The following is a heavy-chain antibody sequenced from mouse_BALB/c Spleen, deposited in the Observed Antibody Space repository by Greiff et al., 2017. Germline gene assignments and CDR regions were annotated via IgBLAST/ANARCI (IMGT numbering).Heavy chain of an antibody. CDR1: GYTFTSYV. CDR2: INPYNDGT. V-gene: IGHV1-14*01. D-gene: IGHD4-1*01. J-gene: IGHJ4*01. Sequence: EVQLQESGPELVKPGASVKMSCKASGYTFTSYVMHWVKQKPGQGLEWIGYINPYNDGTKYNEKFKGKATLTSDKSSSTAYMELSSLTSEDSAVYYCARRGWDGAMDYWGQGTSVTVSS. CDR3: ARRGWDGAMDY.